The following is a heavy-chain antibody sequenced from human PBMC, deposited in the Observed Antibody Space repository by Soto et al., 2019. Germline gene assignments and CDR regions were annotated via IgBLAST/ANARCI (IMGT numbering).Heavy chain of an antibody. V-gene: IGHV3-30*18. CDR1: GFTFSSDG. CDR3: AKDLGRRDSSVYQNYFDY. D-gene: IGHD3-22*01. Sequence: GGSLRLSCAASGFTFSSDGMHWVRQAPGKGLEWVAVISSDGRNKYYVDSVKGRFSISRDNSKNTLFLQMNSLRAEDTAVYYCAKDLGRRDSSVYQNYFDYWCLGT. CDR2: ISSDGRNK. J-gene: IGHJ4*02.